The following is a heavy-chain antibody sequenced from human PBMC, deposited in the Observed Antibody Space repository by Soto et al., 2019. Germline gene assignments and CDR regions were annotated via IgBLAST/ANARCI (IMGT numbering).Heavy chain of an antibody. CDR2: INHSGST. D-gene: IGHD2-21*02. Sequence: PSETLSLTCAVYGGSFSGYYWSWIRQPPGKGLEWIGEINHSGSTNYNPSLKSRVTISVDTSKNQFSLKLSSVTAADTAVYYCARGEDCGGDCYSRRAFDIWGQGTMVTVSS. V-gene: IGHV4-34*01. CDR1: GGSFSGYY. J-gene: IGHJ3*02. CDR3: ARGEDCGGDCYSRRAFDI.